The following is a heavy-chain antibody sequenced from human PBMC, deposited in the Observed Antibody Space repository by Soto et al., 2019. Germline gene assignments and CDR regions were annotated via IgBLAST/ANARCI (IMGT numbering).Heavy chain of an antibody. J-gene: IGHJ5*02. D-gene: IGHD3-22*01. CDR3: ARYYFDSSGYSNWFDP. V-gene: IGHV4-31*11. CDR1: GGSITSGAYY. CDR2: IHYSGRT. Sequence: SETLSLTCAVSGGSITSGAYYWTWIRQHPGKGLEWIAYIHYSGRTYYNPSLKSRVTISVDTSNNQFSLKLSSVTAADTAVYYCARYYFDSSGYSNWFDPWGQGTRVTVSS.